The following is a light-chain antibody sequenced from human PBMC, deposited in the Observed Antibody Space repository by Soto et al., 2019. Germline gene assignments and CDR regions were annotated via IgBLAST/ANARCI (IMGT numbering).Light chain of an antibody. Sequence: QSALTQPASVSGSPGQSITISCTGTTSDVGRYNYVSWYQQHPGKAPKLIIYDVSNRLSGVSNRFSGSKSGNTALLTISGLQAEDEADYYCNSYPSTGNYVFGTGTKLTVL. CDR1: TSDVGRYNY. CDR2: DVS. J-gene: IGLJ1*01. CDR3: NSYPSTGNYV. V-gene: IGLV2-14*01.